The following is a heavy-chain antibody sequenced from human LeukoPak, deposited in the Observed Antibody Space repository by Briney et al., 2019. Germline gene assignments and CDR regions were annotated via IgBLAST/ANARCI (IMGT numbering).Heavy chain of an antibody. D-gene: IGHD3-22*01. J-gene: IGHJ4*02. CDR2: ISYDGSNK. CDR1: GFTFSSYG. V-gene: IGHV3-30*03. CDR3: ARHSSGYYYAFDY. Sequence: PGGSLRLSCAASGFTFSSYGMHWVRQAPGKGLEWVAVISYDGSNKYYADSVKGRFTISRDNSKNTLYLQMNSLRAEDTAVYYCARHSSGYYYAFDYWGQGTLVTVSS.